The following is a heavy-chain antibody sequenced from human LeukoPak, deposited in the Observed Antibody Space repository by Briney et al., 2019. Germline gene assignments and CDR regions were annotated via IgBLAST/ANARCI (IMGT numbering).Heavy chain of an antibody. CDR1: GGSFSGFY. D-gene: IGHD2-21*01. CDR3: AREYGDLDY. CDR2: IYPSGGT. V-gene: IGHV4-4*07. Sequence: SETLSLTCTVSGGSFSGFYWSWIRQPAGKGLEWIGRIYPSGGTNYNPSLKSRVTMSTDTSKNQFSLKLRSVTAADTAVYYCAREYGDLDYWGQGTLVTVSS. J-gene: IGHJ4*02.